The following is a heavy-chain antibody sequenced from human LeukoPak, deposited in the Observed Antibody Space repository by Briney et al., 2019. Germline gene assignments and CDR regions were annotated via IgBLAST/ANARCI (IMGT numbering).Heavy chain of an antibody. CDR3: ARTLSDYYYFDY. CDR1: GYNFPNYW. V-gene: IGHV5-51*01. D-gene: IGHD4-17*01. Sequence: GGSLKISCKGSGYNFPNYWIGWVRQMPGKGLDWMGIIYPGDSDTIYSPSFRGQVTISADRSISTAFLQWSSLKASDTAMYYCARTLSDYYYFDYWGQGTLVTVSS. J-gene: IGHJ4*02. CDR2: IYPGDSDT.